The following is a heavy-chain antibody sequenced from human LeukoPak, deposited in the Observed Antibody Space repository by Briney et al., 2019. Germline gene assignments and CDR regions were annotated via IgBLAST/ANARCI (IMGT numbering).Heavy chain of an antibody. CDR1: GFTFDDYA. Sequence: PGRSLRLSCAASGFTFDDYAMHWVRQAPGKGLEWVSGISWNSGSIGYADSVKGRFTISRDNSKNILFLQMSSLRAEDTAVYYCATMQWLEGVDWFDPWGQGTLVTVSS. D-gene: IGHD6-19*01. V-gene: IGHV3-9*01. CDR3: ATMQWLEGVDWFDP. CDR2: ISWNSGSI. J-gene: IGHJ5*02.